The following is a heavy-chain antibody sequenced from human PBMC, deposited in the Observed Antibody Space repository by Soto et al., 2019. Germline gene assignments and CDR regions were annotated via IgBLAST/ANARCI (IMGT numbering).Heavy chain of an antibody. V-gene: IGHV3-23*01. J-gene: IGHJ4*02. D-gene: IGHD6-13*01. Sequence: EVQLLESGGGLVQPGGSLRLSCAASGFTFSSYAMSWVRQAPGKGLEWVSAISGSGGSTYYADSVKGRFTISRDNSKNSLYLQMNSLRAEDTALYYCAKALRAAAGPFDYWGQGTLVTVSS. CDR1: GFTFSSYA. CDR2: ISGSGGST. CDR3: AKALRAAAGPFDY.